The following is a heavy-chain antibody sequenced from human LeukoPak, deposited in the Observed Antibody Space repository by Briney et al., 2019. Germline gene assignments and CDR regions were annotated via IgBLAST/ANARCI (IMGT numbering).Heavy chain of an antibody. CDR3: AISWYDFDY. Sequence: PSETLSLTCTVSGGSISSYYWSWIRQPPGKGLEWIGYIYYSGSTNYNPSLKSRVTISVDTSKNQFSLKLSSVTAADTAVYYCAISWYDFDYWGQGTLVTVSS. CDR2: IYYSGST. V-gene: IGHV4-59*12. CDR1: GGSISSYY. D-gene: IGHD6-13*01. J-gene: IGHJ4*02.